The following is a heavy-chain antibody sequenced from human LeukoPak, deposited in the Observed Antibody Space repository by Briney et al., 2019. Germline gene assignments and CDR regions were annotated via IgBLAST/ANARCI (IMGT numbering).Heavy chain of an antibody. CDR3: ASEQQLASFDY. Sequence: SETLSLTCTVSGYSISSGYYWGWIRPPPGKGLEWIGIIYHSGSTYYNPSLKSRATISVDTSKNPFSLTLSSVTAADTAVYYCASEQQLASFDYWGQGTLVTVSS. CDR1: GYSISSGYY. V-gene: IGHV4-38-2*02. CDR2: IYHSGST. J-gene: IGHJ4*02. D-gene: IGHD6-13*01.